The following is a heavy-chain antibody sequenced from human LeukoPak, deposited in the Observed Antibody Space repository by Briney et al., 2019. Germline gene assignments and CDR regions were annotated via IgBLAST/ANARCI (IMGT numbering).Heavy chain of an antibody. CDR2: IYHSGST. Sequence: SETLSLTCTVSGYSINSGYYWGWIRQPPGKGLEWIGSIYHSGSTYYNPSLKSRVTISVDTSKNQFSLKLSSVTAADTAVYYCARHNRQLWSNNDAFDIWGQGTMVTVSS. D-gene: IGHD5-18*01. V-gene: IGHV4-38-2*02. CDR3: ARHNRQLWSNNDAFDI. J-gene: IGHJ3*02. CDR1: GYSINSGYY.